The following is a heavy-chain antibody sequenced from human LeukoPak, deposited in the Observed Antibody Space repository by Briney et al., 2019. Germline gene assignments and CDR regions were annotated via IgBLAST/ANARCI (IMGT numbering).Heavy chain of an antibody. D-gene: IGHD3-3*01. CDR1: GFTVSSNY. Sequence: GGSLRLSCAASGFTVSSNYMSWVRKAPGKGLEWVSVIYSGGSTYYADSVKGRFTISRDNSKNTLYLQMNSLRAEDTAVYYCARVPQRIFGVVITRFDPWGQGTLVTVSS. J-gene: IGHJ5*02. CDR2: IYSGGST. V-gene: IGHV3-53*01. CDR3: ARVPQRIFGVVITRFDP.